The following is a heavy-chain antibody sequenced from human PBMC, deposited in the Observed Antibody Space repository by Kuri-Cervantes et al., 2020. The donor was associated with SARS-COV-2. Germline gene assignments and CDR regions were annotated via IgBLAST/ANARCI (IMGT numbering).Heavy chain of an antibody. CDR1: GGSISSYY. D-gene: IGHD2-2*01. Sequence: SETLSLTCTVSGGSISSYYWSWIRQPAGKGLEWIGRIYTSGSTNYNPSLKSRVTMSVDTSKSQFSLKLSSVTAADTAVYYCARVTIEIVPAAILEASKAWFDPWGQGTLVTVSS. V-gene: IGHV4-4*07. CDR3: ARVTIEIVPAAILEASKAWFDP. CDR2: IYTSGST. J-gene: IGHJ5*02.